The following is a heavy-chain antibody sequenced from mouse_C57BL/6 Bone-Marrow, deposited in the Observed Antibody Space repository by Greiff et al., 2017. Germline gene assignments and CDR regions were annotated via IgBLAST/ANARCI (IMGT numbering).Heavy chain of an antibody. V-gene: IGHV1-81*01. Sequence: QVQLQQSGAELARPGASVKLSCKASGYTFTSYGISWVKQRTGQGLEWIGEIYPRSGNTYYNEKFKGKATLTADKCSSTSYMELRSLTSEGSAVYFCARGNDGYYRDYYAMDYWGQGTSVTVSS. CDR2: IYPRSGNT. D-gene: IGHD2-3*01. J-gene: IGHJ4*01. CDR3: ARGNDGYYRDYYAMDY. CDR1: GYTFTSYG.